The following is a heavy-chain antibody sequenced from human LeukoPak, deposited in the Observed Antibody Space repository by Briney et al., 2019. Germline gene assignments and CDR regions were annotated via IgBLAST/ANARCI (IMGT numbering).Heavy chain of an antibody. J-gene: IGHJ4*02. CDR2: ISYDGSNK. V-gene: IGHV3-30-3*01. CDR1: GFTFSSYA. Sequence: GGSLRLSCAASGFTFSSYAMHWVRQAPGKGLEWVAVISYDGSNKYYADSVKGRFTISRDNSKNTLYLQMNSLRAEDTAVYYCARDFGGSLYYYDSSGYYVHWGQGTLVTVSS. CDR3: ARDFGGSLYYYDSSGYYVH. D-gene: IGHD3-22*01.